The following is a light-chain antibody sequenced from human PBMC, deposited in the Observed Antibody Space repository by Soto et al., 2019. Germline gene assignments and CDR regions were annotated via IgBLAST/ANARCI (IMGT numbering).Light chain of an antibody. CDR2: EVS. CDR1: GSDVGYYNY. J-gene: IGLJ1*01. V-gene: IGLV2-14*01. CDR3: TSFTATSTYV. Sequence: QSVLTQPASVSGSPGHSITISCTGTGSDVGYYNYVSWYQHHPGKAPKVMIYEVSNRPSGVSNRFSGSKSGNTASLTISGLQAEDEADYYCTSFTATSTYVFGTGTKVTVL.